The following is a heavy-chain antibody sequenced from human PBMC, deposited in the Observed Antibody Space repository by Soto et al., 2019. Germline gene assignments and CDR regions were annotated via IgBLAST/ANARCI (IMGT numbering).Heavy chain of an antibody. V-gene: IGHV5-51*01. J-gene: IGHJ4*02. Sequence: PGESLKISCKGSGYSFTSYWIAWVRQMPGKGLEYMGIVFPGDSDIRYSPSFQGQVTISADKSSSTAYLQWNSLRAPDTAVYFCAKHFAVLGHQFYIDSWGQGTLVTVSS. CDR1: GYSFTSYW. CDR2: VFPGDSDI. D-gene: IGHD2-2*01. CDR3: AKHFAVLGHQFYIDS.